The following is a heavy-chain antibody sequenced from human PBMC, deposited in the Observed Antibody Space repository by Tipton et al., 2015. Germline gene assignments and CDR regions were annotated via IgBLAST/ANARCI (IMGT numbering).Heavy chain of an antibody. V-gene: IGHV3-49*03. CDR1: GFSFSDYW. CDR2: IRSRAYGGTA. CDR3: TRGLSSTRPEY. D-gene: IGHD6-13*01. J-gene: IGHJ4*02. Sequence: SLRLSCAASGFSFSDYWMSWFRQAPGKGLEWVGFIRSRAYGGTAEYAASVKGRFTISRDDSNSIAHLQMNSLKTEDTAVYYCTRGLSSTRPEYWGQGTLVTVSS.